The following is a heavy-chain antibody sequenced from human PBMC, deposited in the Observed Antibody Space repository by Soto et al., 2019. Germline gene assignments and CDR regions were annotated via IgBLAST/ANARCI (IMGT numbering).Heavy chain of an antibody. CDR3: ARDRRENYYYDSSGYYDY. J-gene: IGHJ4*02. CDR1: GYTFTSYG. CDR2: ISAYNGNT. D-gene: IGHD3-22*01. V-gene: IGHV1-18*01. Sequence: QVQLVQSGAEVKKPGASVKVSCKASGYTFTSYGISWVRQAPGQGLEWMGWISAYNGNTNYAQKLQGRVTMTTDTSTSTAYIELRSLRSDDTAVYYCARDRRENYYYDSSGYYDYWGQGTLVTVSS.